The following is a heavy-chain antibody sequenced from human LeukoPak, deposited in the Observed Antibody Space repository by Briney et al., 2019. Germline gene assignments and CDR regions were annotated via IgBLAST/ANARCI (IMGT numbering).Heavy chain of an antibody. D-gene: IGHD3-10*01. J-gene: IGHJ4*02. V-gene: IGHV3-23*01. CDR3: AKKPTYYYGSGSYRPPGYFDF. CDR2: ISGSGGST. Sequence: GGSLRLSCAASGFTFSSYAMSWVRQAPGKGLDWVSAISGSGGSTYYADSVKGRFTISRDNSKNTLYLQMNSLRAEDTAVYYCAKKPTYYYGSGSYRPPGYFDFWGQGTLVTVSS. CDR1: GFTFSSYA.